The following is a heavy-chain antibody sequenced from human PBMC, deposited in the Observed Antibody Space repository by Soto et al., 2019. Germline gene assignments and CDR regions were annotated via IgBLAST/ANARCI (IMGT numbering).Heavy chain of an antibody. J-gene: IGHJ6*02. D-gene: IGHD6-13*01. V-gene: IGHV1-69*01. CDR3: GRSWYYYYGMDV. Sequence: QVQLVQSGAEVKKPGSSVKVSCKASGGTFSSYAISWVRQAPGQGLGWMGGIIPIFGTANYAQKFQGRVTITADESTSTAYMELSSLRSEDTAVYYCGRSWYYYYGMDVWGQGTTVTVSS. CDR1: GGTFSSYA. CDR2: IIPIFGTA.